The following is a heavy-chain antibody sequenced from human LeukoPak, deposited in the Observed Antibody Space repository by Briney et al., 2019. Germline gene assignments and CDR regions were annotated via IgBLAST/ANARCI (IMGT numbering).Heavy chain of an antibody. CDR3: SWIAATFDY. J-gene: IGHJ4*02. D-gene: IGHD2-15*01. CDR2: IKGKVDGETI. Sequence: GGSLRLSCAASGITISYAWMNWVRQAPGKGLEWVGRIKGKVDGETIDYAAPVKGRFTISRDDSKNTLYLEMNSLKIEDTAVYYCSWIAATFDYWGQRTLVTVSS. CDR1: GITISYAW. V-gene: IGHV3-15*01.